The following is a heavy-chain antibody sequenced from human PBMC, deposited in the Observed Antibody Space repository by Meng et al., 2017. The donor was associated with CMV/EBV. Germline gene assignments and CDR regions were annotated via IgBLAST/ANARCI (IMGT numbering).Heavy chain of an antibody. V-gene: IGHV1-8*01. CDR3: ARGESSSGWYGTNFDY. CDR1: GSTFTSYD. CDR2: MNPNSGNT. Sequence: SGSTFTSYDITWVRQATGQGLEWMGWMNPNSGNTGYAQKFQGRVTMTRNTSISTAYMELSSLRSEDTAVYYCARGESSSGWYGTNFDYWGQGTLVTVSS. D-gene: IGHD6-19*01. J-gene: IGHJ4*02.